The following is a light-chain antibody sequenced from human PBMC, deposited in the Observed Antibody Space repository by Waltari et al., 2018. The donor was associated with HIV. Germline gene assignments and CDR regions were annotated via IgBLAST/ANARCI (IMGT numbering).Light chain of an antibody. CDR1: SIGTKN. CDR3: QVWDSGTDHVI. J-gene: IGLJ2*01. Sequence: SYVLTQPPSVSVAPGKTATITCGGDSIGTKNVHWCQQKPGQAPVLVIYYDSDRPSGIPDRFSGSNFGNTATLTISRVEAGDEADYYCQVWDSGTDHVIFGGGTRVTVL. CDR2: YDS. V-gene: IGLV3-21*04.